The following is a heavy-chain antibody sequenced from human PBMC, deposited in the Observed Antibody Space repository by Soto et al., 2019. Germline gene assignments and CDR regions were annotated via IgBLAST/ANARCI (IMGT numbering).Heavy chain of an antibody. V-gene: IGHV4-38-2*02. J-gene: IGHJ4*02. D-gene: IGHD1-26*01. CDR1: GYSTSSGDY. CDR3: ARDLRGNYKSYFDY. CDR2: IFHNGNN. Sequence: PSETLSLTCAVSGYSTSSGDYWGWIRQPPGKGLEWIASIFHNGNNYYNPSLKSRGTISVDTSKNQVSLKLSSVTAADTAVYYCARDLRGNYKSYFDYWGQGSLVTVSS.